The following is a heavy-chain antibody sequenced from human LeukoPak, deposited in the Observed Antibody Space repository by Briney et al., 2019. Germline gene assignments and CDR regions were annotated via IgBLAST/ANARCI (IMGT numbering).Heavy chain of an antibody. Sequence: PSETLSLTCAVYGGSFSGYYWSWIRQPPGKGLEWIGEIKHRGSTDYNPSLKSRFTISVDTSKNQFSLKLSSVTAEDTAVYYCARRDTSSGWYLDDAFDIWGQGTMVTVSS. V-gene: IGHV4-34*01. CDR2: IKHRGST. D-gene: IGHD6-19*01. J-gene: IGHJ3*02. CDR1: GGSFSGYY. CDR3: ARRDTSSGWYLDDAFDI.